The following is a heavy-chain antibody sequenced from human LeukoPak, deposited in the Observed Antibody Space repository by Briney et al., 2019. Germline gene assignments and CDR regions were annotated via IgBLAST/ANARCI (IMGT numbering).Heavy chain of an antibody. D-gene: IGHD6-6*01. V-gene: IGHV1-8*03. CDR1: GYTFTSYD. CDR3: ARAPPYSSSSNYMDV. J-gene: IGHJ6*03. Sequence: GGSVKVSCKASGYTFTSYDINWVRQATGQGLEWMGWMNPNSGNTSYAQKFQGRVTITRDTSISTAYMQLSSRRSEDTTVYYCARAPPYSSSSNYMDVWGKGTTVTVSS. CDR2: MNPNSGNT.